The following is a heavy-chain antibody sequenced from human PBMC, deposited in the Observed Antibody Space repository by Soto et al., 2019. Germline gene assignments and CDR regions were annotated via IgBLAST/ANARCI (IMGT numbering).Heavy chain of an antibody. CDR3: AREPGPFFWSGYSYGMDV. V-gene: IGHV4-34*01. J-gene: IGHJ6*02. CDR2: INHSGST. D-gene: IGHD3-3*01. CDR1: GGSFSGYY. Sequence: SETLSLTCAVYGGSFSGYYWSWIRQPPGKGLEWIGEINHSGSTNYNPSLKSRVTISVDTSKNQFSLKLSSVTAADTAVYYCAREPGPFFWSGYSYGMDVWGQVTTVTVSS.